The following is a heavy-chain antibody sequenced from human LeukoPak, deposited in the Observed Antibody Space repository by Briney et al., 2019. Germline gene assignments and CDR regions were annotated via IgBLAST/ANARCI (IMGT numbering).Heavy chain of an antibody. Sequence: GGSLRLSCAASGFTFSDYYMTWIRQAPGKGLEWISYISSSSSYTNYADSVKGRFTISRDNAKNSLYLQMNSLRAEDTAVYYFAREAAAGGQVDYWGQGNLVTVS. CDR2: ISSSSSYT. CDR1: GFTFSDYY. D-gene: IGHD6-13*01. J-gene: IGHJ4*02. V-gene: IGHV3-11*06. CDR3: AREAAAGGQVDY.